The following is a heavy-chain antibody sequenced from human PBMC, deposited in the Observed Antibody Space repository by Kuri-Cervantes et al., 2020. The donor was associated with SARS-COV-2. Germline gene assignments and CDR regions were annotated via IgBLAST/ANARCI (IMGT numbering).Heavy chain of an antibody. CDR2: ISYDGSNK. CDR1: GFTFSSYG. CDR3: ARDGGTYYDFWSGYHGRGMDV. Sequence: GESLKISCAASGFTFSSYGMHWVRQAPGKGLEWVAVISYDGSNKYYADSVKGRFTISRDNSKNTLYLQMNTLRAEDTAVYYCARDGGTYYDFWSGYHGRGMDVWGQGTTVTVSS. J-gene: IGHJ6*02. V-gene: IGHV3-30*03. D-gene: IGHD3-3*01.